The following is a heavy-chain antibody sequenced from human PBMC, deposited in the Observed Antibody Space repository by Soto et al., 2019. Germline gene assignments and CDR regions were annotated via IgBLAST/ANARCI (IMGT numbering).Heavy chain of an antibody. CDR3: ARVCSSTSCFNGMDV. D-gene: IGHD2-2*01. Sequence: QVQLQESGSGLVKPSEILSLTCGVSGGSISSGDYFWSWIRQPPGKGLERIGYIYQSGSTFYDPSLKSRVTISLDRSKNQFSLNLRSVTAADTAVYYCARVCSSTSCFNGMDVWGQGTTVTVSS. CDR2: IYQSGST. V-gene: IGHV4-30-2*01. CDR1: GGSISSGDYF. J-gene: IGHJ6*02.